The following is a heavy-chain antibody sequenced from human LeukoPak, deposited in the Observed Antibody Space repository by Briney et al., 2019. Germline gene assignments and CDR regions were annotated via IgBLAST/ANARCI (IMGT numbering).Heavy chain of an antibody. CDR2: ISAYNGNT. V-gene: IGHV1-18*01. D-gene: IGHD6-19*01. Sequence: ASVKVSCKASGYTFTSYGISWVRQAPGQGLEWMGSISAYNGNTNYAQKLQGRVTMTTDTSTSTAYMELRSLRSDDTAVYYCARDRRRGWYSNDAFDIWGQGTMVTVSS. J-gene: IGHJ3*02. CDR1: GYTFTSYG. CDR3: ARDRRRGWYSNDAFDI.